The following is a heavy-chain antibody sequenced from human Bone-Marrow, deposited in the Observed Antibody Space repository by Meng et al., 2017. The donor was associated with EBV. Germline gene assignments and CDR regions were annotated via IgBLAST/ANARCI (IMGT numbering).Heavy chain of an antibody. CDR1: GGSFSGYY. J-gene: IGHJ4*02. D-gene: IGHD3-3*01. CDR3: ARGGIFGVAIFDY. CDR2: INHSGST. V-gene: IGHV4-34*01. Sequence: QVQLLRWGAVLLKPSATLSLTCAGYGGSFSGYYWSWIRQPPGKGLEWIGEINHSGSTNYNPSLKSRVTISVDTSKNQFSLKLSSVTAADTAVYYCARGGIFGVAIFDYWGQGTLVTVSS.